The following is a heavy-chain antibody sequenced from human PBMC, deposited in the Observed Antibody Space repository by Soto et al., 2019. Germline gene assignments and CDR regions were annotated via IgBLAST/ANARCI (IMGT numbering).Heavy chain of an antibody. Sequence: GGSLRLSCAASGFTFSSYSMNWVGQAPGKGLEWVSSISSSSTYIYYADSVKGRFTISRDNAKNSLYLQMNSLRADDTAIYHCAREGFSRGHAGGIDISGQGTMITLSS. CDR3: AREGFSRGHAGGIDI. CDR1: GFTFSSYS. D-gene: IGHD2-15*01. V-gene: IGHV3-21*04. CDR2: ISSSSTYI. J-gene: IGHJ3*02.